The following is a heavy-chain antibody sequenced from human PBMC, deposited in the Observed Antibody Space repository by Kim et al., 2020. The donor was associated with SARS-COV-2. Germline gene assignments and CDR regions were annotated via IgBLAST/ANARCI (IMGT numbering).Heavy chain of an antibody. Sequence: VKSRITINPDTSKNQFSLQLNSVTPEDTAVYYCARDTNIVATIWYYGMDVWGQGTTVTVSS. V-gene: IGHV6-1*01. D-gene: IGHD5-12*01. CDR3: ARDTNIVATIWYYGMDV. J-gene: IGHJ6*02.